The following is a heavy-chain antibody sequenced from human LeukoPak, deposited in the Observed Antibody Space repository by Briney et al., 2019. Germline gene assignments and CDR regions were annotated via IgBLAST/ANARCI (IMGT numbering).Heavy chain of an antibody. J-gene: IGHJ4*02. Sequence: ASVKVSFKASGYTFTSYDINWVRQATGQGLEWMGWMNPNSGDTGYAQKFQGRVTITRNTSISTAYMELSSLRSEDTAVYYCARGPTYSSSYYFDYWGQGTLVTVSS. V-gene: IGHV1-8*03. CDR2: MNPNSGDT. CDR1: GYTFTSYD. CDR3: ARGPTYSSSYYFDY. D-gene: IGHD6-6*01.